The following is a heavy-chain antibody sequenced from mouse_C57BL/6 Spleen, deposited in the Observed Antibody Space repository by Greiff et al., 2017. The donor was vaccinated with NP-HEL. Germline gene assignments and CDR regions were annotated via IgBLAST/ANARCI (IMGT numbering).Heavy chain of an antibody. Sequence: VQLQQPGAELVMPGASVKLSCKASGYTFTSYWMHWVKQRPGQGLEWIGEIDPSDSYTNYNQKFKGKSTLTVDKSSSTAYMQLSSLTSEDSAVYYCARSPSLLGYAMDDWGQGTSVTVSS. V-gene: IGHV1-69*01. CDR3: ARSPSLLGYAMDD. CDR1: GYTFTSYW. D-gene: IGHD2-10*02. J-gene: IGHJ4*01. CDR2: IDPSDSYT.